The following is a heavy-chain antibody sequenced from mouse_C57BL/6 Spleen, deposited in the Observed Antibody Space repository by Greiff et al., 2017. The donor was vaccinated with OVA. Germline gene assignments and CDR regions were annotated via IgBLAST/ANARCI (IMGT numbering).Heavy chain of an antibody. D-gene: IGHD1-1*01. CDR2: IRNKANGYTT. CDR1: GFTFTDYY. V-gene: IGHV7-3*01. J-gene: IGHJ4*01. CDR3: ARYYYGSSYSYAMDY. Sequence: EVKLVESGGGLVQPGGSLSLSCAASGFTFTDYYMSWVRQPPGKALEWLGFIRNKANGYTTEYSASVKGRFTISRDNSQSILYLQMNDLRAEDSATYYCARYYYGSSYSYAMDYWGQGTSVTVSS.